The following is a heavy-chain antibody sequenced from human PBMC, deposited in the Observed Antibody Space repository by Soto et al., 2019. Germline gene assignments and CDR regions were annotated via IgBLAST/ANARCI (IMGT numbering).Heavy chain of an antibody. D-gene: IGHD3-10*01. CDR1: GFTFSDYY. J-gene: IGHJ6*02. Sequence: QVQLVESGGGLVKPGGSLRLSCAASGFTFSDYYMSWIRQAPGKGLEWVSYISSSGSTIYYADSVKGRFTISRDNAKNSWYLQLNGLRAEDAAVYYCASRFGSGSYFGYYCGMGDWGQGTTVTVSS. CDR3: ASRFGSGSYFGYYCGMGD. V-gene: IGHV3-11*01. CDR2: ISSSGSTI.